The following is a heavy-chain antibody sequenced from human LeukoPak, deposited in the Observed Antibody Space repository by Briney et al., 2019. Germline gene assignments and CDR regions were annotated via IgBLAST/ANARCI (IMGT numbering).Heavy chain of an antibody. J-gene: IGHJ4*02. CDR2: IYYSGST. Sequence: SETLSLTCTVSGCSISSYYWSWIRQPPGKGLEWIGYIYYSGSTNYNPSLKSRVTISVDTSKNQFSLKLSAVTAADTGVYFCAGYGSYFDYWGQGTLVTVSS. D-gene: IGHD1-26*01. CDR3: AGYGSYFDY. V-gene: IGHV4-59*08. CDR1: GCSISSYY.